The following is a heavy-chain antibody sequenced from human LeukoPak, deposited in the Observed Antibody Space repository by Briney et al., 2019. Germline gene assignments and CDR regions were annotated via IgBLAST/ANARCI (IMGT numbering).Heavy chain of an antibody. D-gene: IGHD5-12*01. CDR3: ARSPRYSGYSDI. CDR2: IYYSGNT. J-gene: IGHJ3*02. V-gene: IGHV4-61*10. CDR1: GGSISSGSYY. Sequence: PSETLSLTCTVSGGSISSGSYYWSWIRQPAGKGLEWIGYIYYSGNTNYNPSLKSRVTISVDTSKNQFSLKLSSVTAADTAVYYCARSPRYSGYSDIWGQGTMVTVSS.